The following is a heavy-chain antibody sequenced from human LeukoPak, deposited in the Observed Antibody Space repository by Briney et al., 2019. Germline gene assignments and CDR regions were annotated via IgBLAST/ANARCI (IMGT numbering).Heavy chain of an antibody. J-gene: IGHJ6*02. CDR1: GGTFSSYA. D-gene: IGHD5-24*01. CDR3: ARDGGMATINGGKGYYYGMDV. CDR2: IIPIFGIA. Sequence: ASVKVSCKASGGTFSSYAISWVRQAPGQGLEWMGRIIPIFGIANYAQKFQGRVTITADKSTSTAYMELSSLRSEDTAVYYCARDGGMATINGGKGYYYGMDVWGQGTTVTVSS. V-gene: IGHV1-69*04.